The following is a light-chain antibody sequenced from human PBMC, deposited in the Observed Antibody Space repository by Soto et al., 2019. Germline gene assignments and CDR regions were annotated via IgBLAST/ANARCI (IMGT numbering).Light chain of an antibody. Sequence: QSVLTQPASVSGSPGQSITISCTGTSSDVGGYNYVSWYQQHPGKAPKLMIYEVSNRPSGVSNRFSGSKSGNTASLTISGLQAEDEADYYCSSYTSSSIDYVFGTGNKVTVL. V-gene: IGLV2-14*01. CDR3: SSYTSSSIDYV. CDR1: SSDVGGYNY. CDR2: EVS. J-gene: IGLJ1*01.